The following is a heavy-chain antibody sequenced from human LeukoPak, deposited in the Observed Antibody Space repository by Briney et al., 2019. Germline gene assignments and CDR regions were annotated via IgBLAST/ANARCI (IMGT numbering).Heavy chain of an antibody. V-gene: IGHV3-53*05. J-gene: IGHJ4*02. CDR2: IYSGGST. CDR1: GFTVSNNY. D-gene: IGHD3-22*01. CDR3: ARGALYSGYDVYYDSSGNDY. Sequence: PGGSLRLSCAASGFTVSNNYMRWVRQAPGKGLEWVSLIYSGGSTYYADSVKGRFIISRDNSKNTLYLQMNSLRSDDTAVYYCARGALYSGYDVYYDSSGNDYWGQGTLVTVSS.